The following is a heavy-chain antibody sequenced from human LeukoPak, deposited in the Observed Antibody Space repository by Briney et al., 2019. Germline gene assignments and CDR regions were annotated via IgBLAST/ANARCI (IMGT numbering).Heavy chain of an antibody. CDR1: GGSISSSSYY. CDR3: ARGSSRDILTGYYGGYFDY. D-gene: IGHD3-9*01. J-gene: IGHJ4*02. Sequence: PSETLSLTCTVSGGSISSSSYYWGWIRQPPGKGLEWIGSIYYSGSTNYNPSLKSRVTISVDTSKNQFSLKLSSVTAADTAVYYCARGSSRDILTGYYGGYFDYWGQGTLVTVSS. V-gene: IGHV4-39*07. CDR2: IYYSGST.